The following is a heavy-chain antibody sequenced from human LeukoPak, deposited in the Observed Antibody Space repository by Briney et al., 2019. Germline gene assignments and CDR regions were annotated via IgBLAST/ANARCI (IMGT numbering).Heavy chain of an antibody. CDR3: ARGGGYHSSGWYGSYYFDY. CDR1: GGSISSYY. Sequence: PSETLSLTCTVSGGSISSYYWSWIRQPAGKGLEWIGRIYTSGSTNYNPSLKSRVTISVDTSKNQFSLKLSSVTAADTAVYYCARGGGYHSSGWYGSYYFDYWGQGTLVTVSS. CDR2: IYTSGST. D-gene: IGHD6-19*01. J-gene: IGHJ4*02. V-gene: IGHV4-4*07.